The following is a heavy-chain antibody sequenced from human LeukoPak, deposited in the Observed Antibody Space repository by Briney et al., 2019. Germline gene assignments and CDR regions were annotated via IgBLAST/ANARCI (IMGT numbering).Heavy chain of an antibody. CDR3: ARGRRFGAAMVGVY. V-gene: IGHV1-8*01. CDR1: GYTFTSYD. J-gene: IGHJ4*02. Sequence: ASVKVSFKASGYTFTSYDINWVRQATGQGLEWMGWMNPNSGNTGYAQKFQGRVTMTRNTSISTAYMELSSLRSEDTAVYYCARGRRFGAAMVGVYWGQGTLVTVSS. D-gene: IGHD5-18*01. CDR2: MNPNSGNT.